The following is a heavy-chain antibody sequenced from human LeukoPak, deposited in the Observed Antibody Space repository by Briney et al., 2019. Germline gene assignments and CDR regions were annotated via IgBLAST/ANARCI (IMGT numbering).Heavy chain of an antibody. V-gene: IGHV4-39*07. Sequence: KTSETLSLTCTVSGGSISSSSYYWGWIRQPPGKGLEWIGEINHSGSTNYNPSLKSRVTISVDTSKNQFSLKLSSVTAADTAVYCCAIGAEGLDYWGQGTLVTVSS. CDR1: GGSISSSSYY. J-gene: IGHJ4*02. CDR3: AIGAEGLDY. CDR2: INHSGST. D-gene: IGHD3-3*01.